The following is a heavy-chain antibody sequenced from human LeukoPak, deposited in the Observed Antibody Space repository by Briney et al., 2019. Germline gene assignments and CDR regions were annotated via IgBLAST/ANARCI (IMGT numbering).Heavy chain of an antibody. CDR2: IIPIFGTA. CDR3: ASAAAAGDPYYYYMDV. CDR1: GGTFSSYA. V-gene: IGHV1-69*05. J-gene: IGHJ6*03. D-gene: IGHD6-13*01. Sequence: SVXXXCKASGGTFSSYAISWVRQXPGQGLEWMGGIIPIFGTANYAQKFQGRVTITTDESTSTAYMELSSLRSEDTAVYYCASAAAAGDPYYYYMDVWGKGTTVTVSS.